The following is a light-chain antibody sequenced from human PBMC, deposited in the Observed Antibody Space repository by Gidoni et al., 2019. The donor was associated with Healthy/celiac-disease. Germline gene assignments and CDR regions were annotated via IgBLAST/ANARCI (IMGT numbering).Light chain of an antibody. J-gene: IGKJ2*01. Sequence: DIVMTQSPLSLPVTPGEPASISCRSSQSLLHSNGYNYLDWYLQKPGQSSQLLIYLGSYRASGVPDRFSGSGSGTDFTLKISRVEAEDVGVYYCMQALQTPYTFGQXTKLEIK. CDR2: LGS. CDR1: QSLLHSNGYNY. CDR3: MQALQTPYT. V-gene: IGKV2-28*01.